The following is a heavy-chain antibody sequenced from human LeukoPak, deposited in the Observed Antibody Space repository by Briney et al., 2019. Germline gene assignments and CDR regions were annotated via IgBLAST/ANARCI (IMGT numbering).Heavy chain of an antibody. CDR1: GYSISNGYH. V-gene: IGHV4-38-2*02. D-gene: IGHD6-19*01. Sequence: SQTLSLTCSVSGYSISNGYHWGWIRQSPGKGLEWIGSVYHTGSTYYNPSLKSRVIVSADLSENQFSLNLGSVTAADTAVYYCVAGIPVADTYWGQGTLVIVSS. J-gene: IGHJ4*02. CDR3: VAGIPVADTY. CDR2: VYHTGST.